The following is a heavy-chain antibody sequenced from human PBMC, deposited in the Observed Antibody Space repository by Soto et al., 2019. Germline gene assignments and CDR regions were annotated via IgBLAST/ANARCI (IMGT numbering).Heavy chain of an antibody. V-gene: IGHV1-18*01. J-gene: IGHJ4*02. CDR1: GYTFTSYG. Sequence: QVQLVQSGAEVKKPGASVKVSCKASGYTFTSYGISWVRQAPGQGLEWMGWISAYNGNTNYAQRLQGRVTMTTDTSTSKAYMELRSLRSDDTAVYYCASSLLVGYGLEGESDWGQGTLVTVSS. CDR3: ASSLLVGYGLEGESD. CDR2: ISAYNGNT. D-gene: IGHD5-18*01.